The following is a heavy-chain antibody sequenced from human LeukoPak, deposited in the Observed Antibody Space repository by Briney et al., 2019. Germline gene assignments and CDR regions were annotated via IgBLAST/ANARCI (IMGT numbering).Heavy chain of an antibody. V-gene: IGHV4-34*01. CDR2: INHSGST. J-gene: IGHJ4*02. CDR1: GGSFSGYY. CDR3: ASRSDQLPDQDY. Sequence: SETLSLTCAVYGGSFSGYYWSWIRQPPGKGLEWIGEINHSGSTNYNPSLKSRVTISVDTSKNQFSLKLSSVTAADTAVYYCASRSDQLPDQDYWGQGTLGTVSS. D-gene: IGHD2-2*01.